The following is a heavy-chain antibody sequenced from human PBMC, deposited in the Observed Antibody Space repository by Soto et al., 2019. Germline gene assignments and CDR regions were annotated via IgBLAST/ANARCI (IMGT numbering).Heavy chain of an antibody. Sequence: SGPTLVNPTQTLTLTCTFSGFSLSTSGMCVSWIRQPPGKALEWLALIDWDDDKYYSTSLKTRLTISKDTSKNQVVLTMTNMEPVDTATYYCARILGNNSGWSDYFDYWGQGTLVTVSS. CDR3: ARILGNNSGWSDYFDY. D-gene: IGHD6-19*01. CDR2: IDWDDDK. V-gene: IGHV2-70*01. CDR1: GFSLSTSGMC. J-gene: IGHJ4*02.